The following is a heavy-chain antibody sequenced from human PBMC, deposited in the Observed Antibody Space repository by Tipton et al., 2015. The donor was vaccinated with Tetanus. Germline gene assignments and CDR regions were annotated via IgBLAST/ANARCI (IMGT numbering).Heavy chain of an antibody. CDR1: GFIFSSYG. D-gene: IGHD2-21*01. Sequence: SLRLSCAASGFIFSSYGIHWVRQAPGRGLEWVSVISSIRGHQHYADSVKGRFTISRDRFKNTLHLQMNTLRAEDTAVYYCAREEEYTPGPVIDYWGPGTRVIVSS. V-gene: IGHV3-33*05. CDR3: AREEEYTPGPVIDY. J-gene: IGHJ4*02. CDR2: ISSIRGHQ.